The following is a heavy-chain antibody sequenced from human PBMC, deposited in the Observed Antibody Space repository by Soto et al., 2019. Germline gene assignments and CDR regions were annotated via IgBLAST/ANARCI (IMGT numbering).Heavy chain of an antibody. CDR1: GFTFSSYG. CDR2: IWYDGSNK. J-gene: IGHJ3*01. V-gene: IGHV3-33*01. D-gene: IGHD6-19*01. Sequence: GGSLRLSCAASGFTFSSYGMHWVRQAPGKGLEWAAVIWYDGSNKYYADSVKGRFTISRDNSKNTLYLQMNSLRAEDTAVYYCARGGSSDWQVAFDFWGQGTMVTVSS. CDR3: ARGGSSDWQVAFDF.